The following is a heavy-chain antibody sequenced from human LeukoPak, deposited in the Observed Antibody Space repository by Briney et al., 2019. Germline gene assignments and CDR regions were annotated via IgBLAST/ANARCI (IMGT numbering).Heavy chain of an antibody. Sequence: QPGGSLRLSCAASGFTFSSYAMSWVRQAPGKGLEWVSAISGSGGSTYYADSVKGRFTISRDNSKNTLYLQMNSLRAEDTAVYYCARTEGLIVGATHRPAGMDVWGQGTTVTVSS. D-gene: IGHD1-26*01. V-gene: IGHV3-23*01. J-gene: IGHJ6*02. CDR2: ISGSGGST. CDR3: ARTEGLIVGATHRPAGMDV. CDR1: GFTFSSYA.